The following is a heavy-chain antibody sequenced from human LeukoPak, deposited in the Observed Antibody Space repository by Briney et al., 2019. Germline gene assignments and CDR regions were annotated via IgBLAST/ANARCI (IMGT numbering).Heavy chain of an antibody. J-gene: IGHJ4*02. V-gene: IGHV3-30*02. CDR1: GFTFSSHG. Sequence: PGGSLRLSCAASGFTFSSHGMHWVRQAPGKGLEWMAFIRYDGSNKYYADSVKGRFTISRDNSKNTLYLQMNSLRAEDTAVYYCAKMGFRSCTSCYGFDYWGQGTLVTVSS. CDR3: AKMGFRSCTSCYGFDY. D-gene: IGHD2-2*01. CDR2: IRYDGSNK.